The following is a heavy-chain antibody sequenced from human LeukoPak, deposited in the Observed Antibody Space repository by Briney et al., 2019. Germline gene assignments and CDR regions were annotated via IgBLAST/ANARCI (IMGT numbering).Heavy chain of an antibody. Sequence: PEGSLRLSCAASGFTFSSYWMSWVRQAPGKGLEWVANIKQDGSEKYYVDSVKGRFTISRDNAKNSLYLQMNSLRAEDTAVYYCARDSDIAVVPPDYWGQGTLVTVSS. CDR3: ARDSDIAVVPPDY. D-gene: IGHD2-2*01. CDR2: IKQDGSEK. V-gene: IGHV3-7*01. J-gene: IGHJ4*02. CDR1: GFTFSSYW.